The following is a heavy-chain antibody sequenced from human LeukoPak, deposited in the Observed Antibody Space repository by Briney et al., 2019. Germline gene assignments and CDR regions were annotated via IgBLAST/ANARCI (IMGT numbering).Heavy chain of an antibody. J-gene: IGHJ5*02. CDR1: GGTFSSYA. D-gene: IGHD6-6*01. CDR2: IIPIFGTA. CDR3: ARGVVAARPVEWFDP. Sequence: GASVKVSCKASGGTFSSYAISWVRQAPGQGLEWMGGIIPIFGTANYAQKFQGRVTITADESTSTAYMELSSLRSDDTAVYYCARGVVAARPVEWFDPWGQGTLVTVSS. V-gene: IGHV1-69*01.